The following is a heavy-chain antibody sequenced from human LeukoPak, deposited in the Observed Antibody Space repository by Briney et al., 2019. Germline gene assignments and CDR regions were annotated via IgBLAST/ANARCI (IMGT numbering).Heavy chain of an antibody. Sequence: PGGSLRLSCAASGFSFTNYGMSWVRQAPGKGLEWVSGINWNGGSTGYADSVKGRFTISRDNAKNSLYLQMNSLRAEDTALYYCARFIAVANYYYYMDVWGKGTTVTVSS. V-gene: IGHV3-20*04. CDR3: ARFIAVANYYYYMDV. D-gene: IGHD6-19*01. J-gene: IGHJ6*03. CDR1: GFSFTNYG. CDR2: INWNGGST.